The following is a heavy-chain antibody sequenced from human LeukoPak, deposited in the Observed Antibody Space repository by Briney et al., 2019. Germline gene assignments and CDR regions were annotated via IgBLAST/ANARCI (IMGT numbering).Heavy chain of an antibody. CDR2: IWYDGSDK. V-gene: IGHV3-33*01. Sequence: GGSLRLSCTASGFIFNNYGMHWVRQAPGKGLEWVAVIWYDGSDKDYADSVKGRFTISRDNSKNTLHLQMNSLRAEDTAVYYCARGSPLEDWNYVYWGDGFFDYWGQGTLVTVSS. CDR1: GFIFNNYG. J-gene: IGHJ4*02. D-gene: IGHD1-7*01. CDR3: ARGSPLEDWNYVYWGDGFFDY.